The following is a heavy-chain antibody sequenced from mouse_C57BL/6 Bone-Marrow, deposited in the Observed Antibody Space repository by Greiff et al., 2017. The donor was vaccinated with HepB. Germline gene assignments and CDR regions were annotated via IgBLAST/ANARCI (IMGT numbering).Heavy chain of an antibody. V-gene: IGHV5-6*01. CDR2: ISSGGSYT. J-gene: IGHJ3*02. Sequence: EVQGVESGGDLVKPGGSLKLSCAASGFTFSSYGMSWVRQTPDKRLEWVATISSGGSYTYYPDSVKGRFTISRDNAKNTLYLQMSSLKSEDTAMYYCARRIRWGQGTLVTVSA. CDR3: ARRIR. CDR1: GFTFSSYG.